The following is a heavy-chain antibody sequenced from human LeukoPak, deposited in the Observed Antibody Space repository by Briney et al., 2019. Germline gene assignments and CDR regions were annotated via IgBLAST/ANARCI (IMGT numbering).Heavy chain of an antibody. CDR1: GYSISSGYY. Sequence: SETLSLICAVSGYSISSGYYWGWIRQPPGKGLEWIGRIYHSGSTYYNPSLKSRVTISVDTSKNQSSLKLSSVTAADTAVYYCARVGYVWGSYRYTFDYWGQGTLVTVSS. CDR3: ARVGYVWGSYRYTFDY. J-gene: IGHJ4*02. D-gene: IGHD3-16*02. V-gene: IGHV4-38-2*01. CDR2: IYHSGST.